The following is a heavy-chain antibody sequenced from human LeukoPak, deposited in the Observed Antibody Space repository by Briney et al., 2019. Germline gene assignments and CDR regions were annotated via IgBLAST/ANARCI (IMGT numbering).Heavy chain of an antibody. CDR1: GFTFSSYS. CDR3: AKDNYFRGPLSY. V-gene: IGHV3-48*01. J-gene: IGHJ4*02. CDR2: ISSSSSTM. D-gene: IGHD1-1*01. Sequence: GGSLRLSCEASGFTFSSYSMNWVRQAPGKGLEWVSYISSSSSTMYYADSVKGRFTISRDNAKNSLYLQMNSLRAEDTAVYYCAKDNYFRGPLSYWGQGTLVTVSS.